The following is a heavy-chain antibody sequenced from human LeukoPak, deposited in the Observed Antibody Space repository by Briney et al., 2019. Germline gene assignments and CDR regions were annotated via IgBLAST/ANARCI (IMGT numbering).Heavy chain of an antibody. CDR1: GFTFSSYG. J-gene: IGHJ4*02. V-gene: IGHV3-30*18. CDR3: AKGEGIVVVPAAIDY. CDR2: ISYDGSNK. D-gene: IGHD2-2*01. Sequence: GGSLRLSCAASGFTFSSYGMHWVRQAPGKGLEWVAVISYDGSNKYYADSVKGRFTISRGNSKNTLYLQMNSLRAEDTAVYYCAKGEGIVVVPAAIDYWGQGTLVTVSS.